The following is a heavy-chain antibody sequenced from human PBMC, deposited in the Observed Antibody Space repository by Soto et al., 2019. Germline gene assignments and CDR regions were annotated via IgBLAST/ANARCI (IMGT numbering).Heavy chain of an antibody. V-gene: IGHV4-4*02. CDR2: IYRTGST. D-gene: IGHD2-8*02. CDR3: ASRDPGTSVDY. CDR1: GGSFTSNNW. Sequence: SETLSLTCAVSGGSFTSNNWWTWVRQPPGQGLEWIGEIYRTGSTNYNPSLKSRGTISLDKSDNQFFLLKPTLAAADTAVYYGASRDPGTSVDYWGQGTLVTVSS. J-gene: IGHJ4*02.